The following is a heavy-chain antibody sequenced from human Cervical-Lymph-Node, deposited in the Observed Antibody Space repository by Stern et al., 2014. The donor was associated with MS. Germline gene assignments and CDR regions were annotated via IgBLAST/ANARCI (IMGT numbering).Heavy chain of an antibody. CDR2: FYPADSDT. D-gene: IGHD6-19*01. J-gene: IGHJ4*02. V-gene: IGHV5-51*01. CDR1: GYTFTSYW. Sequence: VQLVESGAEVKKPGESLKISCKGSGYTFTSYWIAWVRQMPGKGLEWMGMFYPADSDTRYSQSFQGQVTFSADKSISTAYLQWSSLKASDTAMYYCARQLSSEALDYWGQGTLVTVSS. CDR3: ARQLSSEALDY.